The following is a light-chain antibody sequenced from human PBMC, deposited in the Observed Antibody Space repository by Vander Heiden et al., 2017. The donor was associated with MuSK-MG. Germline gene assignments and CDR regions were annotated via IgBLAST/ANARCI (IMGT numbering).Light chain of an antibody. CDR1: NSGRKS. CDR2: DDS. J-gene: IGLJ2*01. CDR3: QVWDSTSDHGL. V-gene: IGLV3-21*02. Sequence: SYVLPQPPSVSVAPGQTARSTCGGNNSGRKSVHWYQQKPGQAPVLVVYDDSDRPSGIPERLSCSNSGNTATLTITRVEAGDEADYYCQVWDSTSDHGLFGGGTKLTVL.